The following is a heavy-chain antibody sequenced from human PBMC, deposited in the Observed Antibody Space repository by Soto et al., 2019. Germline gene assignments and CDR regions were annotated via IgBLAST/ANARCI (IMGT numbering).Heavy chain of an antibody. CDR3: AKNGWPLDY. V-gene: IGHV3-74*01. CDR2: INSDGSST. J-gene: IGHJ4*02. CDR1: GFTFSSHW. Sequence: GGSLRLSCAASGFTFSSHWMHWVRQAPGKGLVWVSRINSDGSSTSYADTVKGRFTISRDNAKNTLFLQMNSLRADDTAVYYCAKNGWPLDYWGQGTLVTVSS. D-gene: IGHD6-19*01.